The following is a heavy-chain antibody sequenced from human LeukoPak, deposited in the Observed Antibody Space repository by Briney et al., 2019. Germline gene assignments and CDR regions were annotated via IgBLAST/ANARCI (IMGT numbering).Heavy chain of an antibody. D-gene: IGHD6-13*01. CDR2: INPNSGGT. J-gene: IGHJ4*02. V-gene: IGHV1-2*02. CDR1: GYTFTGYY. CDR3: ARVEFIAGTFDY. Sequence: ASVKVSCKASGYTFTGYYMHWVRQAPGQGLEWMGWINPNSGGTNYAQKLQGRVTMTRETSISTAYMELSRLRSDDTAVYYCARVEFIAGTFDYWGQGTLVTVSS.